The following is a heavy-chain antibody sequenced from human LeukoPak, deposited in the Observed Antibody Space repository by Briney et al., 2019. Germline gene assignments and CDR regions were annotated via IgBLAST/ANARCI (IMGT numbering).Heavy chain of an antibody. CDR1: GFTVSSNY. J-gene: IGHJ4*02. Sequence: GGSLRLSCAASGFTVSSNYMSWVRQAPGKGLEWVSVIYSGGSTYYAESVKGRFTISRDNSKNTLYLQMNSLRAEDTAVYYCAKLVGWKSGFDYWGQGTLVTVSS. V-gene: IGHV3-53*01. D-gene: IGHD1-1*01. CDR3: AKLVGWKSGFDY. CDR2: IYSGGST.